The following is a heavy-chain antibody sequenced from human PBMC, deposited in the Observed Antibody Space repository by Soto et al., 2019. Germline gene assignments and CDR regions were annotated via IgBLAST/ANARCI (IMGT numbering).Heavy chain of an antibody. Sequence: VQLVESGGGVVQPGRSLRLSCAASGFTFSDYAMHWVRQAPGKGLEWVAVVSHDGRNTHYADSVKGRFTISRDSSNNTVSLEMTSLRAEATAVYYGAKGGRQWLVTSDFNYWGQGALVTVSS. V-gene: IGHV3-30*18. J-gene: IGHJ4*02. CDR1: GFTFSDYA. D-gene: IGHD6-19*01. CDR2: VSHDGRNT. CDR3: AKGGRQWLVTSDFNY.